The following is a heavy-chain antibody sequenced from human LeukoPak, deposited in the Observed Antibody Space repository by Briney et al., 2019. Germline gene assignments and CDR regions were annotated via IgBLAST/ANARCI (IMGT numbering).Heavy chain of an antibody. D-gene: IGHD6-19*01. V-gene: IGHV1-18*01. CDR1: GYTFTSYG. J-gene: IGHJ6*02. Sequence: ASVKVSCKASGYTFTSYGISWVRQAPGQGLEWMGWISAYNGNTNYAQKLQGRVTMTTDTSTSTAYMELRSLRPDDTAVYYCARRSVAGNYYYYYGMDVWGQGTTVTVSS. CDR2: ISAYNGNT. CDR3: ARRSVAGNYYYYYGMDV.